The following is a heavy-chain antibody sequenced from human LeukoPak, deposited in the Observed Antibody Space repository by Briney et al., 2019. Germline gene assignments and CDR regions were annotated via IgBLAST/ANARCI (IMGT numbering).Heavy chain of an antibody. CDR1: GGTFSSYA. Sequence: SGRVSGKASGGTFSSYAISWGRQAPGQGLEGRGGIIPIFGPANYAQKFQGRVTITTDESTSTAYMEMSRLSSEDTAVYYCASGRSAVIQLELPGYYFDYWGQGTLVTVSS. V-gene: IGHV1-69*05. CDR2: IIPIFGPA. CDR3: ASGRSAVIQLELPGYYFDY. J-gene: IGHJ4*02. D-gene: IGHD1-1*01.